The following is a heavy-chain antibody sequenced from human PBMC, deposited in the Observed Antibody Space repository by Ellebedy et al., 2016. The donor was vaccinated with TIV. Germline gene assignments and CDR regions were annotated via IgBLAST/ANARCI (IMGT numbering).Heavy chain of an antibody. V-gene: IGHV3-48*04. CDR3: AKVYSGYDQGPGTFDI. D-gene: IGHD5-12*01. Sequence: GGSLRLXCAASGFTFSSYSMNWVRQAPGKGLEWVSYISSSSSTIYYADSVKGRFTISRDNAKNSLYLQMNSLRAEDTALYYCAKVYSGYDQGPGTFDIWGQGTMVTVSS. CDR2: ISSSSSTI. J-gene: IGHJ3*02. CDR1: GFTFSSYS.